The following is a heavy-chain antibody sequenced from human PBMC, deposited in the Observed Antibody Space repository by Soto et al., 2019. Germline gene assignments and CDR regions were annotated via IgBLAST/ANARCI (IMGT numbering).Heavy chain of an antibody. J-gene: IGHJ4*02. Sequence: MQSGAEVKKPGASVKVSCKGSGYGFTTYGITWVRQAPGQGLEWMAWISAHNGNTNYAQKLQGRVTVTRDTSTSTAYMELRSLRSDDTAVYYCARGRYGDYWGQGALVTVSS. CDR1: GYGFTTYG. CDR3: ARGRYGDY. CDR2: ISAHNGNT. D-gene: IGHD1-1*01. V-gene: IGHV1-18*01.